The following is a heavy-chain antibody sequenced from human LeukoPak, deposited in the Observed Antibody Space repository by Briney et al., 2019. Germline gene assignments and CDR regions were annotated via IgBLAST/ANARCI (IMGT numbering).Heavy chain of an antibody. J-gene: IGHJ6*03. D-gene: IGHD2-2*01. CDR3: ARRKYQLPSSGYYYYMDV. CDR1: GYTFSSYG. Sequence: ASVKVSCTASGYTFSSYGISWVQQAPGQGLEWMGWINPNSGGTNYAQKFQGRVTMTRDTSISTAYMELSRLRSDDTAVYYCARRKYQLPSSGYYYYMDVWGKGTTVTVSS. V-gene: IGHV1-2*02. CDR2: INPNSGGT.